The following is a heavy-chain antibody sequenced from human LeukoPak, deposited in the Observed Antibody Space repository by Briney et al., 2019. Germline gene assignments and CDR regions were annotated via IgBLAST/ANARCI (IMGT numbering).Heavy chain of an antibody. CDR2: ISSSCSTI. D-gene: IGHD1-1*01. CDR3: ARGSKLTTGTMGDLDY. J-gene: IGHJ4*02. CDR1: GFTFSDYY. Sequence: GGSLRLSCAASGFTFSDYYMSWIRQAPGKGLEWVSYISSSCSTIYYADSVKGRFTISRDNAKNSLYLQMNSLRAEDTAVYYCARGSKLTTGTMGDLDYWGQGTLVTVSS. V-gene: IGHV3-11*04.